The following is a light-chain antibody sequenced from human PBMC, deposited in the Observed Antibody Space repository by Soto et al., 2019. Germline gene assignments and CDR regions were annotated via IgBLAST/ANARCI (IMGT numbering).Light chain of an antibody. CDR1: QSISSN. V-gene: IGKV3-15*01. J-gene: IGKJ1*01. CDR3: QQYNNWPPWT. CDR2: GAS. Sequence: EIVMTQSPATLSVSPGERATLSCMASQSISSNLAWYQQKPGQAPRLLIYGASTRATGIPARFSGSRSGTEFTLTISSLQSEDFAVYYCQQYNNWPPWTFGQGTKVEIK.